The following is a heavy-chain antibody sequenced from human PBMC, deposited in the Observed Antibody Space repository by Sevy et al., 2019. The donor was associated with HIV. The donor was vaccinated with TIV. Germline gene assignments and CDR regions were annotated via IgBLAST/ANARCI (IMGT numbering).Heavy chain of an antibody. CDR1: GFTFSSYA. CDR2: ISYDGSNK. Sequence: GGSLRLSCAVSGFTFSSYAMHWVRQAPGKGLEWVAVISYDGSNKYYADSVKGRFTISRDNSKNTLSLQMNSLRAEDTAVYYCARESTMIRGVPAYNWFDPWGQGTLVTVSS. V-gene: IGHV3-30-3*01. J-gene: IGHJ5*02. CDR3: ARESTMIRGVPAYNWFDP. D-gene: IGHD3-10*01.